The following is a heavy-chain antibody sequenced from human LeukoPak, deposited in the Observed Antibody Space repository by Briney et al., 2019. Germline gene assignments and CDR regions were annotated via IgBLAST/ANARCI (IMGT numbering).Heavy chain of an antibody. CDR3: ARDSTSYYDFWSGYYSGFDY. CDR1: GYTFTSYG. CDR2: ISAYNGNT. V-gene: IGHV1-18*01. D-gene: IGHD3-3*01. Sequence: ASVKVSCKASGYTFTSYGISWVRQAPGQGLEWMGWISAYNGNTNYAQKLQGRVTMTTDTSTSTAYMELRSLRSDDTAVYYCARDSTSYYDFWSGYYSGFDYWGQGTLVTVSS. J-gene: IGHJ4*02.